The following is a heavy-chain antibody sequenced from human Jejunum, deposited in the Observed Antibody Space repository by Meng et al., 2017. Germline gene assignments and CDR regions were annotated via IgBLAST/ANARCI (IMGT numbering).Heavy chain of an antibody. CDR1: GGSFSAYY. D-gene: IGHD2/OR15-2a*01. CDR3: AGGIVNGWFDP. V-gene: IGHV4-34*01. CDR2: INHNGDT. J-gene: IGHJ5*02. Sequence: QVQLQQWGAGLLKPSETLSLTCAVYGGSFSAYYWSWIRQPPGKGLEWIGEINHNGDTYYNPSLKSRVSISVDTSKNQFSLKMISVTAADTAVYYCAGGIVNGWFDPWGQGTLVTVSS.